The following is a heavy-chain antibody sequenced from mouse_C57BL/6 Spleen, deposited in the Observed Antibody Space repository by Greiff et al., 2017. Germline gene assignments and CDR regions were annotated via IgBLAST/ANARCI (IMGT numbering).Heavy chain of an antibody. CDR2: ISGGGGNT. J-gene: IGHJ1*03. D-gene: IGHD1-1*01. CDR3: ARRTTVVRDWYFDV. V-gene: IGHV5-9*01. CDR1: GFTFSSYT. Sequence: DVKLVESGGGLVKPGGSLKLSCAASGFTFSSYTMSWVRQTPEKRLEWVATISGGGGNTYYPDSVKGRFTISRDNAKNTLYLQMSSLRSEDTALYYCARRTTVVRDWYFDVWHRDHGHRLL.